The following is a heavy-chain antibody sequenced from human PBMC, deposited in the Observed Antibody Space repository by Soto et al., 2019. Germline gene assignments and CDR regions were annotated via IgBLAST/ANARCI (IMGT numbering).Heavy chain of an antibody. CDR1: GGTFSSYA. CDR2: IIPIFGTA. CDR3: ARTTMGDSGYVYYYYYGMDV. Sequence: QVQLVQSGAEVKKPGSSVKVSCKASGGTFSSYAISWVRQAPGQGLDWMGGIIPIFGTANYAQKFQGRVTITADESTSTAYMELSSMRSEDTAVYYCARTTMGDSGYVYYYYYGMDVWGQGTTVTVSS. J-gene: IGHJ6*02. D-gene: IGHD5-12*01. V-gene: IGHV1-69*01.